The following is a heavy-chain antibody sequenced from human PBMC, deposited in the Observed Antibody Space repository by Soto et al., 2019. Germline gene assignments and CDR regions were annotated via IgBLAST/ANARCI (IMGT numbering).Heavy chain of an antibody. J-gene: IGHJ6*02. D-gene: IGHD2-15*01. CDR3: RWTADVYHGMLV. V-gene: IGHV3-15*01. CDR2: IRNGGAT. CDR1: GLIFSDAW. Sequence: EVQVVESGGGLVKPGDSLRLSCVVSGLIFSDAWVSWVRQAPGKGLEWLGRIRNGGATDYPAPVKGRFTISRDDSRSTLYLEMNSRKTEKTPLYVFRWTADVYHGMLVWGQGTTVTVSS.